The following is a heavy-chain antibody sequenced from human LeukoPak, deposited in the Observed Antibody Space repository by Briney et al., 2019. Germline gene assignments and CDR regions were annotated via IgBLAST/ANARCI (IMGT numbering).Heavy chain of an antibody. CDR1: GYSISSGYY. D-gene: IGHD4-17*01. Sequence: SETLSLTCTISGYSISSGYYWGWIRQPPGKGLEWIGSIYHSGSTYYNPSLKSRVTISVDTSKNQFSLKLSSVTAADTAVYYCARGMTTVTVYFDYWGQGTLSPSPQ. V-gene: IGHV4-38-2*02. CDR2: IYHSGST. CDR3: ARGMTTVTVYFDY. J-gene: IGHJ4*02.